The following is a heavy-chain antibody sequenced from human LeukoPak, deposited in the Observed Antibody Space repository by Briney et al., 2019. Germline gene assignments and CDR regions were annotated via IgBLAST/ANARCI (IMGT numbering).Heavy chain of an antibody. V-gene: IGHV4-59*01. CDR2: IYYSGST. CDR3: ARGLGYCSGGSCYKIHWFDP. Sequence: SETLSLTCTASGGSISSYYWSWIRQPPGKGLEWIGYIYYSGSTNYNPSLKSRVTISVDTSKNQFSLKLNCVTAADTAVYYCARGLGYCSGGSCYKIHWFDPWGQGTLVTVSS. J-gene: IGHJ5*02. CDR1: GGSISSYY. D-gene: IGHD2-15*01.